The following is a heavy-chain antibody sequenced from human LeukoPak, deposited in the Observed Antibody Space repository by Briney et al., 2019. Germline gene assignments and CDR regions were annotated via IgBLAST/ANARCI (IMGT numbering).Heavy chain of an antibody. CDR1: GYTFAGYY. CDR3: ARDLVAGLDAFDI. V-gene: IGHV1-2*02. CDR2: INPNSGGT. J-gene: IGHJ3*02. Sequence: ASVKVSCKASGYTFAGYYMHWVRQAPGQGLEWMGWINPNSGGTNYAQKFQGRVTMTRDTSISTAYMELSRLRSDDTAVYYCARDLVAGLDAFDIWGQGTMVTVSS. D-gene: IGHD6-19*01.